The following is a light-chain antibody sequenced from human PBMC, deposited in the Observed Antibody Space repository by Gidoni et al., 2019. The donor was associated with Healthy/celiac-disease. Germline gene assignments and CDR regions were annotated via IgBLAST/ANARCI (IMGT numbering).Light chain of an antibody. J-gene: IGLJ1*01. CDR3: SSYTSSSTPYV. CDR2: EVS. Sequence: QSALTQPASVSGSPGQSITISCIGTSSDVGGYNYVSWYQQHPGKAPKLMIYEVSNRPSGVSNRFSGSKSGNTASLTISGLQAEDEADYYCSSYTSSSTPYVFGTGTKVTVL. CDR1: SSDVGGYNY. V-gene: IGLV2-14*01.